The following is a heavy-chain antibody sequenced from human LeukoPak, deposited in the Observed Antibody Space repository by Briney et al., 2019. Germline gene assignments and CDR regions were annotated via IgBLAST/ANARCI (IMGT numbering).Heavy chain of an antibody. CDR2: MNPNSGNT. CDR1: GYTFTSYD. CDR3: AARQVSSSWYNFDY. D-gene: IGHD6-13*01. V-gene: IGHV1-8*01. J-gene: IGHJ4*02. Sequence: GASVKVSCKASGYTFTSYDIDWVRQATGQGLEWMGWMNPNSGNTGYAQKFQGRVTMTRNTSISTAYMELSSLRSEDTAVYYCAARQVSSSWYNFDYWGQGTLVTVSS.